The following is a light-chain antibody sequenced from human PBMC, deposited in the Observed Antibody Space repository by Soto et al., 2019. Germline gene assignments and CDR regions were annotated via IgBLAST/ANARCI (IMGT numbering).Light chain of an antibody. CDR3: TSYAGSNIPVL. CDR1: SSDVGGYNF. V-gene: IGLV2-8*01. Sequence: QSALTQPPSASGSPGQSVTISCTGTSSDVGGYNFVSWYQQHPGKAPKLMIYDVTERPSGVPDRFSGSKSGNTASLTVSGFQGEDEADYYCTSYAGSNIPVLFGGGTKVTVL. J-gene: IGLJ2*01. CDR2: DVT.